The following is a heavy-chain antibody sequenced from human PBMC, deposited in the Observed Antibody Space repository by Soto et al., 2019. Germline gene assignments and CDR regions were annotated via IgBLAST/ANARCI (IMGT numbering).Heavy chain of an antibody. CDR2: INPGGVSK. J-gene: IGHJ6*02. V-gene: IGHV1-46*01. CDR3: ARAPSWHGLDV. Sequence: VKVSCKASGYTLTSHYIHWVRQAPGQGLEWMGIINPGGVSKTYAQEFQGRITMTRDTSTSTVYMELSSLRSQDTAVYYCARAPSWHGLDVWGQGTTVTVSS. CDR1: GYTLTSHY.